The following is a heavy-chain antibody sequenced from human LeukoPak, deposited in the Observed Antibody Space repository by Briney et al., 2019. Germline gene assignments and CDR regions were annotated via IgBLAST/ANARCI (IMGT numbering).Heavy chain of an antibody. V-gene: IGHV4-59*08. J-gene: IGHJ4*02. CDR3: ARAEINDYNRY. CDR2: IYYSGST. D-gene: IGHD4-11*01. Sequence: SETVSLTCSVSGGSITGYYWSWIRQPPGKGLEWIGYIYYSGSTNYNPSLKSRVTISVDTSKNQFSLKLRSMTAADTAHYYCARAEINDYNRYWGQGILVIVSS. CDR1: GGSITGYY.